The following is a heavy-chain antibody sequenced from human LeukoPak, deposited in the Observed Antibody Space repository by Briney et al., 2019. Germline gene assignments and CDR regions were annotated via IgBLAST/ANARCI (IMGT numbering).Heavy chain of an antibody. CDR2: IYYSGST. Sequence: PSETLSLTCTVSGGSISSYYWSWIRQPPGKGLEWIGYIYYSGSTNYNPSLKSRVTISVDTSKNQFSLKLSSVTAADTAVYYCARCHYFGSGAYDYWGQGTLVTVSS. J-gene: IGHJ4*02. CDR1: GGSISSYY. CDR3: ARCHYFGSGAYDY. D-gene: IGHD3-10*01. V-gene: IGHV4-59*08.